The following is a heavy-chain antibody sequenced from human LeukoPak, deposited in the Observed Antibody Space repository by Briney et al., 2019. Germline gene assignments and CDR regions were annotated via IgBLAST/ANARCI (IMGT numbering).Heavy chain of an antibody. D-gene: IGHD1-26*01. V-gene: IGHV4-31*03. CDR1: GGSVSSGGYY. J-gene: IGHJ3*02. Sequence: PSETLSLTCSVSGGSVSSGGYYWSWIRPPPGKDLEWIGYIYFSGSTYYNPSLKSRVTISVDTSKNQFSLKLSSVTAADTAVYYCARGGNAFDIWGQGTMVTVSS. CDR2: IYFSGST. CDR3: ARGGNAFDI.